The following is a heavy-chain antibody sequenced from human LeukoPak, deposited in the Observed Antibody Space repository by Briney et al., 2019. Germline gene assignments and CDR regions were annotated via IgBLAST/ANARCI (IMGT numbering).Heavy chain of an antibody. D-gene: IGHD3-10*01. V-gene: IGHV3-53*01. J-gene: IGHJ6*03. Sequence: PGGSLRLPCAASGFTVSSNYMSWVRQAPGKGLECVSVIYSDGTTYYADSVKGRFTISRDKSKNTLYLQMNILRAEDTAVYYCAVYYDGSGSQKRYYYYMDVWGKGTTVTVSS. CDR3: AVYYDGSGSQKRYYYYMDV. CDR2: IYSDGTT. CDR1: GFTVSSNY.